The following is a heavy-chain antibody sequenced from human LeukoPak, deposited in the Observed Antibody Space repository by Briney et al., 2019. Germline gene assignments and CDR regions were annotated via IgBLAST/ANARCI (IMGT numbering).Heavy chain of an antibody. CDR1: GGTFISYA. CDR2: IIPIFGTA. V-gene: IGHV1-69*13. Sequence: ASVKVSCKASGGTFISYAISWVRQAPGQGLEWMGGIIPIFGTANYAQKFQDRVTITADESTSTAYMELSSLRSEDTAVYYCARARYYYDSSGYSLDYWGQGTLVTVSS. J-gene: IGHJ4*02. D-gene: IGHD3-22*01. CDR3: ARARYYYDSSGYSLDY.